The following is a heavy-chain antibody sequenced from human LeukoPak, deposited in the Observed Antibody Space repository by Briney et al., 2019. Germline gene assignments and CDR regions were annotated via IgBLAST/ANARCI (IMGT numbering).Heavy chain of an antibody. Sequence: ASVKVSCKASGYTFTSNYIHWVRQAPGQGLEWMGMIYPRDGSTSYAQKFQGRVTMTRDTSISTAYMELRSLRSEDTAVYYCVRDGEGVAMSVNYWFDPWGQGTLVTVSS. V-gene: IGHV1-46*01. CDR2: IYPRDGST. D-gene: IGHD3-10*01. J-gene: IGHJ5*02. CDR3: VRDGEGVAMSVNYWFDP. CDR1: GYTFTSNY.